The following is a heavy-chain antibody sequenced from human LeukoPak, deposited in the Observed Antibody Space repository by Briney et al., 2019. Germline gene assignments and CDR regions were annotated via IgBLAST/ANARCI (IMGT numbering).Heavy chain of an antibody. Sequence: GGSLRLSCAASGFTFSSYAMHWVRQAPGKGLEWVAVISYDGTNKFYVDSLRGRFTISRDNSKNTLYLQMNSPRAEDTAVYYCAKDGYYGSGTYPDYWGQGTLVTVSS. J-gene: IGHJ4*02. CDR3: AKDGYYGSGTYPDY. CDR2: ISYDGTNK. D-gene: IGHD3-10*01. V-gene: IGHV3-30*18. CDR1: GFTFSSYA.